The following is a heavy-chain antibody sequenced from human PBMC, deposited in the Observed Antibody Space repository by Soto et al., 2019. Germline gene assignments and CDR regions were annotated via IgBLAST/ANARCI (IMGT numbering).Heavy chain of an antibody. Sequence: PGGSLRLSCAASGFTFNSDAMSWVRQAPGKGLEWVSAISGSGGTTYYADSVKGRFTISRDNSKNTLYLQMNSLRGDDTAVYYCAKPSTSTTVTTCFDYWGQGALVTVSS. CDR1: GFTFNSDA. D-gene: IGHD4-17*01. CDR3: AKPSTSTTVTTCFDY. CDR2: ISGSGGTT. J-gene: IGHJ4*02. V-gene: IGHV3-23*01.